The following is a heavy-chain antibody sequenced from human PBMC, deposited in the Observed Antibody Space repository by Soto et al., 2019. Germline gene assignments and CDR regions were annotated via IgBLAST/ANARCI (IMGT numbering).Heavy chain of an antibody. J-gene: IGHJ6*02. V-gene: IGHV1-2*04. CDR1: GYTFTGYY. D-gene: IGHD2-15*01. CDR2: INPNSGGT. CDR3: ARSHPLGYCSGGSCYSGYFDSMDV. Sequence: ASVKVSCKASGYTFTGYYMHWVRQAPGQGLEWMGWINPNSGGTNYAQKFQGWVTMTRDTSISTAYMELSRLRSDDTAVYYCARSHPLGYCSGGSCYSGYFDSMDVWGQGTTVTVSS.